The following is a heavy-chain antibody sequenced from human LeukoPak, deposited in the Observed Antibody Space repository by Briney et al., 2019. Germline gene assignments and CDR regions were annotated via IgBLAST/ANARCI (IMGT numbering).Heavy chain of an antibody. CDR3: ARDGPLEYSYGFLDY. CDR2: ISYDGSNK. Sequence: GGSLRLSCAASGFPFSSYGMHWVRRAPGKGVEWVAVISYDGSNKYYADSVKGRFTISRDNSKNTLYLQMNSLRAEDTAVYYCARDGPLEYSYGFLDYWGQGTLVTVSS. CDR1: GFPFSSYG. J-gene: IGHJ4*02. V-gene: IGHV3-30*03. D-gene: IGHD5-18*01.